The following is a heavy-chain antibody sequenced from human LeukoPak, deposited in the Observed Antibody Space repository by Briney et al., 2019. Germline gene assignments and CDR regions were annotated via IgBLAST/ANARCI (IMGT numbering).Heavy chain of an antibody. CDR1: GYTFTSYD. Sequence: SVKVSCKASGYTFTSYDINWVRQATGQGLEWMGWMNPNSGNTGYAQKFQGRVTMTRNTSISTAYMELSSLRSEDTAVYYCASAYCGGDCYSPGATNYYYYGMDVWGQGTTVTVSS. CDR3: ASAYCGGDCYSPGATNYYYYGMDV. V-gene: IGHV1-8*01. D-gene: IGHD2-21*02. CDR2: MNPNSGNT. J-gene: IGHJ6*02.